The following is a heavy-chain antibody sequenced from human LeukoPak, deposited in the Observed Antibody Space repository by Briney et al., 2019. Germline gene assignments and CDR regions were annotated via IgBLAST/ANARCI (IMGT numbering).Heavy chain of an antibody. J-gene: IGHJ3*02. D-gene: IGHD1-26*01. CDR3: AKTSRLSGTPWGVFDM. CDR2: VTSSGSGT. Sequence: GGSLRLSCAASEFTFSSEAMTWVRQAPGKGLEWVAAVTSSGSGTYHADSVKGRFTISRDNSKDTLYLQMNSLRAEDTAVYYCAKTSRLSGTPWGVFDMWGQGTMVTVSS. CDR1: EFTFSSEA. V-gene: IGHV3-23*01.